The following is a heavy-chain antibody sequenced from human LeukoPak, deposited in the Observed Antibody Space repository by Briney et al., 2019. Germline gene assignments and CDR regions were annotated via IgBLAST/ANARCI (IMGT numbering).Heavy chain of an antibody. CDR2: IYSGGST. D-gene: IGHD4-17*01. CDR3: ARAPAGVSDYHSVY. Sequence: GGSVSLSCAPSAFTVSSHYMSWVSHAPGEGMGWVSVIYSGGSTYYADSVKGRFTIYRDNSNNTLYLQMNSLRAEDTAVYYCARAPAGVSDYHSVYWVQGTLVTVSS. V-gene: IGHV3-66*01. J-gene: IGHJ4*02. CDR1: AFTVSSHY.